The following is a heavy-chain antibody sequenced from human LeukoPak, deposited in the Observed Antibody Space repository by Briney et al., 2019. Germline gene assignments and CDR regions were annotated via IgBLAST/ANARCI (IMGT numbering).Heavy chain of an antibody. D-gene: IGHD3-10*01. CDR3: ARGVVLGVIIEDY. V-gene: IGHV3-53*01. J-gene: IGHJ4*02. Sequence: RPGGSQRLSRAASGFTVSSNYMSWVRQAPGKGLEWVSVIYSGGSIYYADSVKGRFTISRDNSKNTLYLQMNSLRAEDTAVYYCARGVVLGVIIEDYWGQGTLVTVSS. CDR1: GFTVSSNY. CDR2: IYSGGSI.